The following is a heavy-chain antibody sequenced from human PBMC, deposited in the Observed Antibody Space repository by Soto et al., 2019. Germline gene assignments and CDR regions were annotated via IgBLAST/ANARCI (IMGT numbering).Heavy chain of an antibody. CDR3: AKDVCCSCTFCHFCN. D-gene: IGHD2-8*02. Sequence: EVQLLESGGGLVQPGGSLRLSCAASEFTFTSYAMSWVRQAPGKGLEWVSVVGSDGGSTYYADSVRGRFTVSRDNSQISLYLQMYNLRAEDTDVYYCAKDVCCSCTFCHFCNWGQGTLVTVSS. V-gene: IGHV3-23*01. J-gene: IGHJ4*02. CDR2: VGSDGGST. CDR1: EFTFTSYA.